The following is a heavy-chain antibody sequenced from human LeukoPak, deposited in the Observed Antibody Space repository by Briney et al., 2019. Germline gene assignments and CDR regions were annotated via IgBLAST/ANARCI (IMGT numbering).Heavy chain of an antibody. D-gene: IGHD3-3*01. CDR1: GFTFSSYA. Sequence: GGSLRLSCAASGFTFSSYAMHWVRQAPGKGLEWVAVISYDGSNKYYADSVKGRFTISRDNSKNTLYLQMNSLRAEDTAVYYCARDFFELRFLEWLLSGYFDYWGQGTLVTVSS. CDR3: ARDFFELRFLEWLLSGYFDY. J-gene: IGHJ4*02. V-gene: IGHV3-30-3*01. CDR2: ISYDGSNK.